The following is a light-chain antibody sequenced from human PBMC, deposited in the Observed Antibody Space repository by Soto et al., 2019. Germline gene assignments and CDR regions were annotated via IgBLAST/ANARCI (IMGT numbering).Light chain of an antibody. V-gene: IGKV3-20*01. CDR1: QSVSSSS. J-gene: IGKJ4*01. CDR2: DAS. Sequence: EIVLTQSPGTLSLSPGERATLSCRASQSVSSSSLAWYQQKPGQAPRLLIYDASSRATGIPDRFSGSGPGTDFTLTISRLEPEDFAVYYCQQYGSSPLTFGGGTKVDIK. CDR3: QQYGSSPLT.